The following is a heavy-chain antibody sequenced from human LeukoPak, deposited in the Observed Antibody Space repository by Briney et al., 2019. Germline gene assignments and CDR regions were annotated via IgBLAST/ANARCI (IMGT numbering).Heavy chain of an antibody. Sequence: GESLKISCQGSGYSFTSYWIGWVRQMPGKGLEWMGIIYPGDSDTRYSPSFQGQVTVSADKSISTAYLQWSSLKASDTAMYYCARNGGYCSGGSCFSGGFDYWGQGTLVTVSS. D-gene: IGHD2-15*01. CDR2: IYPGDSDT. J-gene: IGHJ4*02. CDR3: ARNGGYCSGGSCFSGGFDY. CDR1: GYSFTSYW. V-gene: IGHV5-51*01.